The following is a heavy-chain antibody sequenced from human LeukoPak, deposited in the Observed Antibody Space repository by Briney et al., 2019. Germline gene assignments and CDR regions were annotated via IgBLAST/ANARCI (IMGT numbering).Heavy chain of an antibody. CDR3: ASDAFGGAKAYFDY. CDR1: GYTFTSYG. V-gene: IGHV1-18*04. J-gene: IGHJ4*02. D-gene: IGHD3-16*01. CDR2: ISAYNGNT. Sequence: EASVKVSCKASGYTFTSYGISWVRQAPGHRREWMGWISAYNGNTNYAQKLQGRVTMTTYTSTSTAYMEPRSLRSDDTAVYYCASDAFGGAKAYFDYWGEGTLVTVSS.